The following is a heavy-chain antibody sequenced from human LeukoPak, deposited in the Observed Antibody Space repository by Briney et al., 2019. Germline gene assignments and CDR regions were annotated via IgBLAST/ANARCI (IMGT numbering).Heavy chain of an antibody. Sequence: GGSLRLSCAASGSTFSSYSMNWVRQAPGKGLEWVSSISSSSSYIYYADSVKGRFTISRDNAKNSLYLQMNSLRAEDTAVYYCARARLGYCSSTRCYLDAFDIWGQGTMVTVSS. CDR1: GSTFSSYS. V-gene: IGHV3-21*01. CDR3: ARARLGYCSSTRCYLDAFDI. D-gene: IGHD2-2*01. J-gene: IGHJ3*02. CDR2: ISSSSSYI.